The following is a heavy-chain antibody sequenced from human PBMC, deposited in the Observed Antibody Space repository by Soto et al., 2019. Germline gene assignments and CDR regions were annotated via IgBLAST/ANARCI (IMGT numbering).Heavy chain of an antibody. CDR1: GYTFTSYA. CDR2: INAGNGNT. J-gene: IGHJ4*02. Sequence: ASVKVSCKASGYTFTSYAMHWVRQAPGQRLEWMGWINAGNGNTKYSQKFQGRVTITRDTSASTAYMELSSLRSEDTAVYYCARDPWYCSGGSCYRGLFDYWGRGTLVTVS. D-gene: IGHD2-15*01. CDR3: ARDPWYCSGGSCYRGLFDY. V-gene: IGHV1-3*01.